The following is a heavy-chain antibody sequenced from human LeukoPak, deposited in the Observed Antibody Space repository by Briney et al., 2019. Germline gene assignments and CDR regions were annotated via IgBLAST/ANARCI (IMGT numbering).Heavy chain of an antibody. D-gene: IGHD3-3*01. J-gene: IGHJ3*02. CDR3: AAVGEWLSNAFNT. Sequence: PGGSLRLSCAASGFTFSIAWMSWVRQAPGKGLEGVGRIKSRGDGETRDYAAPVKDRFIISRDDSKNTLYLQMDSLRTEDTAIYYCAAVGEWLSNAFNTWGQGTLVTVSA. V-gene: IGHV3-15*01. CDR1: GFTFSIAW. CDR2: IKSRGDGETR.